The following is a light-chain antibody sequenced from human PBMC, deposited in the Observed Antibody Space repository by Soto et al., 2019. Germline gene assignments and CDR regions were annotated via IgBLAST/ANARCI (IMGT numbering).Light chain of an antibody. CDR2: DAS. J-gene: IGKJ5*01. Sequence: EIVLTQSPGTLSLSPGERATLSCRASQSVSSYLAWYQQKPGQAPRTLIYDASNRATGIPARFSGSGSGTDFTLTVSSLEPEDFAVYYCHQRTSGITFGQGTRLEIK. V-gene: IGKV3-11*01. CDR3: HQRTSGIT. CDR1: QSVSSY.